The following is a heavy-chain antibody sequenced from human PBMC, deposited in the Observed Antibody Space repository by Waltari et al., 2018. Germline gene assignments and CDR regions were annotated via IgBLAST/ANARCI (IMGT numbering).Heavy chain of an antibody. CDR3: ARGLQSALGH. V-gene: IGHV4-34*01. CDR1: GGSFSGYY. D-gene: IGHD7-27*01. Sequence: QVQLQQWGAGLLKPSETLSLTCAVYGGSFSGYYWSWIRQPPGKGLEWIGEINHSGSTNYNPSLKSRVTISVDTSKNQFSLKLSSVTAADTAVYYCARGLQSALGHWGQGTLVTVSS. J-gene: IGHJ4*02. CDR2: INHSGST.